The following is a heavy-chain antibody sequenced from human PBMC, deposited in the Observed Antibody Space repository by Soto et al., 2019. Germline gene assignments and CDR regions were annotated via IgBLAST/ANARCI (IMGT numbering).Heavy chain of an antibody. CDR2: ISHDGVNK. CDR1: KLTFSSYG. J-gene: IGHJ6*02. Sequence: GSLRLSCAVTKLTFSSYGMHWVRQAPGKGLEWVAVISHDGVNKKYGDSVKGRFTISRDNSKKTLYLQMNSPRSEDTAVYYCAKDIGYCSGTTCYHPGMDVWGQGTTVTVSS. D-gene: IGHD2-2*01. CDR3: AKDIGYCSGTTCYHPGMDV. V-gene: IGHV3-30*18.